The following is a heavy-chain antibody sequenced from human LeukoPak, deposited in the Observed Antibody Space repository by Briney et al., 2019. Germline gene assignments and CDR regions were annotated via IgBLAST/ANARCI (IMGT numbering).Heavy chain of an antibody. Sequence: SETLSLTCTVSGYSISSGYYWGWIRQPPGKGLEWIGSIYHSGSTYYNPSLKSRVTISVDTSKNQFSLKLSSVTAADTAVYYCARVPPPGVVVVAAAYWGQGTLVTVSS. J-gene: IGHJ4*02. CDR1: GYSISSGYY. V-gene: IGHV4-38-2*02. CDR2: IYHSGST. D-gene: IGHD2-15*01. CDR3: ARVPPPGVVVVAAAY.